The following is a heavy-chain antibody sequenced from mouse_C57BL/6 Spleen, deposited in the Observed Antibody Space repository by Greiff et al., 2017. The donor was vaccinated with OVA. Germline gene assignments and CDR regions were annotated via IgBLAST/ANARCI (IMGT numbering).Heavy chain of an antibody. CDR1: GFTFSDYG. D-gene: IGHD3-1*01. J-gene: IGHJ3*01. Sequence: VQLVESGGGLVKPGGSLKLSCAASGFTFSDYGMHWVRPAPEKGLEWVAYISRGSSTISYADTVKGRFTISRDNAKNTLFLQMTILRSEDTAMYYCAGRRAFAYWGQGTLVTVSA. V-gene: IGHV5-17*01. CDR3: AGRRAFAY. CDR2: ISRGSSTI.